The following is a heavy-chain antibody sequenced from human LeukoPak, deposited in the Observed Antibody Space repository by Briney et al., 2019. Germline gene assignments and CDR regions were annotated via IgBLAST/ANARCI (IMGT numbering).Heavy chain of an antibody. V-gene: IGHV5-51*01. CDR2: IYPGDSDT. D-gene: IGHD6-19*01. J-gene: IGHJ6*03. CDR3: ARNQYSSGWYADYYYMDV. Sequence: ESLKISCKGSGYSFTSYWIGWVRQMPGKGLEWMGIIYPGDSDTRYSPSFQGQVTISADKSISTAYLQWSSLKASDTAMYYCARNQYSSGWYADYYYMDVWGKGTTVTVSS. CDR1: GYSFTSYW.